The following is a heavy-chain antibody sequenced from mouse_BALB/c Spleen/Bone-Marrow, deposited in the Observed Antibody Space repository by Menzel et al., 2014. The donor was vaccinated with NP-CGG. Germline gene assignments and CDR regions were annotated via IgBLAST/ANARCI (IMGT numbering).Heavy chain of an antibody. CDR2: INPGSGGT. Sequence: VQVVESGAELVRPGTSVKVSCKASGYAFTNYLIEWVKQRPGQGLEWIGVINPGSGGTNYNEKFKGKATLTADKSSGTAYMQPSSLTSDDSAVYFCARWDYAMDYWGQGTSVTVSS. CDR3: ARWDYAMDY. CDR1: GYAFTNYL. J-gene: IGHJ4*01. V-gene: IGHV1-54*01.